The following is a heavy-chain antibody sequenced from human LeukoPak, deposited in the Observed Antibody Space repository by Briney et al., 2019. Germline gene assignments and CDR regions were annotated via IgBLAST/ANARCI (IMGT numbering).Heavy chain of an antibody. CDR1: GYSFTSYW. J-gene: IGHJ4*02. D-gene: IGHD4-17*01. Sequence: GGSLKISCKGSGYSFTSYWIGWVRQMPGKGLEWMGIIYPGDSDTRYSPSFQGQVTISADRSISTAYLQWSSLKASDTAMYYCARGDYGDYRIFYTLFDFWGQGTLVTVSS. CDR2: IYPGDSDT. V-gene: IGHV5-51*01. CDR3: ARGDYGDYRIFYTLFDF.